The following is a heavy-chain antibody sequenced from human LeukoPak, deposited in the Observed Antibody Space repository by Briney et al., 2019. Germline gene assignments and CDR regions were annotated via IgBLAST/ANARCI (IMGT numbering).Heavy chain of an antibody. Sequence: ASVKVSCKASGYTFTGYYMHWVRQAPGQGLEWMGWINPNSGGTNYAQKFQGRVTMTMDTSISTAYMELSRLRSDDTAVYYCARAPRSYYGSSGYYGFWGQGALVSVSS. D-gene: IGHD3-22*01. V-gene: IGHV1-2*02. CDR3: ARAPRSYYGSSGYYGF. CDR2: INPNSGGT. CDR1: GYTFTGYY. J-gene: IGHJ4*02.